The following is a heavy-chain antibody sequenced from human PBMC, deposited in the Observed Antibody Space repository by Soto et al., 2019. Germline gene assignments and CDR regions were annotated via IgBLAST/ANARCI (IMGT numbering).Heavy chain of an antibody. J-gene: IGHJ3*01. CDR3: ARQGWCTSCSCNRAFDL. Sequence: VQLVESGGGLVKPGGSLRLSCAASGFTFSDYSINWVRQAPGKGLEWVSYISSGGSYINYADSVRGRFTISRDNAKSSLYMHMSSLRAEDTAVYFCARQGWCTSCSCNRAFDLWGQGTKVTVSA. D-gene: IGHD2-8*01. CDR2: ISSGGSYI. CDR1: GFTFSDYS. V-gene: IGHV3-21*06.